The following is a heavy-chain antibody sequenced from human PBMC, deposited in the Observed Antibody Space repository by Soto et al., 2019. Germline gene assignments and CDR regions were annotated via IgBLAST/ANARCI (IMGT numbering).Heavy chain of an antibody. J-gene: IGHJ2*01. CDR2: IKSKTDGGTP. Sequence: GGSLRLSCAASGFTFSNAWINWVRQAPGKGLEWVGRIKSKTDGGTPDYAAPVKGRFAISRDDSKNMVYLQMNSLKTEDTGIYFFNSYADHRNLHSFSNQRSSDL. V-gene: IGHV3-15*07. CDR1: GFTFSNAW. D-gene: IGHD2-15*01. CDR3: NSYADHRNLHSFSNQRSSDL.